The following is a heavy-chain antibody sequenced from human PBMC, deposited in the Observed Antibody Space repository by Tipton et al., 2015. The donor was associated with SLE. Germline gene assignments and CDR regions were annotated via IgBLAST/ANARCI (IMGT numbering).Heavy chain of an antibody. CDR1: GGSFSPYY. D-gene: IGHD4-11*01. CDR3: ARENLVTGFDF. V-gene: IGHV4-59*12. CDR2: MYHSGST. J-gene: IGHJ4*02. Sequence: GLVKPSETLSLTCAVYGGSFSPYYWTWIRQPPGKGLEWIGYMYHSGSTKYNPSLNSRVTISVDTSKNQFSLKLSSVTAADTAVYYCARENLVTGFDFWGQGTLVTVSS.